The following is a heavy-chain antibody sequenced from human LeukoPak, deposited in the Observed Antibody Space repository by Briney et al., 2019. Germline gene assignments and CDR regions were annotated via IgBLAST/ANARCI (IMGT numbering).Heavy chain of an antibody. D-gene: IGHD5-12*01. CDR2: IIPIFGTA. J-gene: IGHJ4*02. Sequence: SVKVSCKASGYSFTNYGISWVRQAPGQGLEWMGGIIPIFGTANYAQKFQGRVTITADKSTSTAYMELSSLRSEDTAVYYCAADIVATIRSPYFDYWGQGTLVTVSS. CDR1: GYSFTNYG. CDR3: AADIVATIRSPYFDY. V-gene: IGHV1-69*06.